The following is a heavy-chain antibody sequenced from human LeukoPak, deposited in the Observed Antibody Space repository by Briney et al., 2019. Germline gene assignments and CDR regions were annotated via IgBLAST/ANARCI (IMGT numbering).Heavy chain of an antibody. CDR3: ARELGIAASYFDY. D-gene: IGHD6-13*01. CDR1: GFTVSSNY. CDR2: IYSGGSA. J-gene: IGHJ4*02. Sequence: PGGSLRLSCEVSGFTVSSNYMSWVRQVPGKGLEWLSFIYSGGSAYYAESVKGRFTISRDNSKNTLYLHMNSLRAEDTAVYYCARELGIAASYFDYWGQGTLVTVSS. V-gene: IGHV3-66*01.